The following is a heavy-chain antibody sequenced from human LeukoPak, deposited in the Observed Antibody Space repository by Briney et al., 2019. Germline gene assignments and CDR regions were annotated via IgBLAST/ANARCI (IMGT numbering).Heavy chain of an antibody. CDR2: INSDGSST. Sequence: GGSLRLSCAASGFTFSSYWMHWVRQAPGKGLVWVSRINSDGSSTSYADSVKGRFTISRDNAKNTLYLQMNSLRAEDTAVYYCARGRITIFGVVIHQTRNWFDPWGQGTLVTVSS. CDR1: GFTFSSYW. CDR3: ARGRITIFGVVIHQTRNWFDP. V-gene: IGHV3-74*01. D-gene: IGHD3-3*01. J-gene: IGHJ5*02.